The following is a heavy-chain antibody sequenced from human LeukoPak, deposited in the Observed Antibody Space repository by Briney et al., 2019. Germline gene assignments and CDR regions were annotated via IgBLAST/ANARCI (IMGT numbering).Heavy chain of an antibody. J-gene: IGHJ4*02. CDR3: AKDFSVYYYDSRVLDY. D-gene: IGHD3-22*01. V-gene: IGHV3-9*01. Sequence: GGSLRLSCAASGFTFDDYAMHWVRQAPGKGLEWVSGISWNSGSIGYADSVKGRFTISRDNSKNTLYLQMNSLRAEDTAVYYCAKDFSVYYYDSRVLDYWGQGTLVTVSS. CDR2: ISWNSGSI. CDR1: GFTFDDYA.